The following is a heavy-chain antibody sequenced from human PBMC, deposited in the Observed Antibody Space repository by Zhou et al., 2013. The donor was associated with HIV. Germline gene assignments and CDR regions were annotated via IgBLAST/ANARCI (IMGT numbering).Heavy chain of an antibody. CDR3: ARGDHGGNLDF. D-gene: IGHD4-4*01. Sequence: QVHLVQSGADVKKAGSSVRVSCKASGVTFRGFVFSWVRQAPGQGLEWMGRIIPVLNKTNYAQQFQGGVTITADKSTSTVYLDLTSLKSEDSAIYYCARGDHGGNLDFWGQGTLVAVSS. CDR1: GVTFRGFV. CDR2: IIPVLNKT. J-gene: IGHJ4*02. V-gene: IGHV1-69*04.